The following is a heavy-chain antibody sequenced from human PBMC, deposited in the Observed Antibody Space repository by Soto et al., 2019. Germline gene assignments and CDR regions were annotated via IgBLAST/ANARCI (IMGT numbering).Heavy chain of an antibody. V-gene: IGHV1-69*01. D-gene: IGHD2-15*01. CDR1: GGTFSSYA. CDR2: IIPIFGTA. Sequence: QVQLVQSGAEVKKPGSSVKVSCKASGGTFSSYAISWVRQAPGQGLEWMGGIIPIFGTANYAQKFQGRVTITADESTSTAYMELSSRRSEDTAVYYCARDRMILGYCSGGSCFGWFDPWGQGTLVTVSS. CDR3: ARDRMILGYCSGGSCFGWFDP. J-gene: IGHJ5*02.